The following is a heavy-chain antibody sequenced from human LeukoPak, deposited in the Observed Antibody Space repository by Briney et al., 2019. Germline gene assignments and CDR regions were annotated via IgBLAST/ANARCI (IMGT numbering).Heavy chain of an antibody. CDR2: ISSSGTYI. CDR3: ARGSHYGEVFDC. J-gene: IGHJ4*02. Sequence: GGSLRLSCAASAFTFSSYTMNWVRQAPGEGLEWVSSISSSGTYIYSADSVKGRFTISRDNAKNSLYLQMNSLRAEDTAVYYCARGSHYGEVFDCWGQGTLVTVSS. D-gene: IGHD4-11*01. CDR1: AFTFSSYT. V-gene: IGHV3-21*01.